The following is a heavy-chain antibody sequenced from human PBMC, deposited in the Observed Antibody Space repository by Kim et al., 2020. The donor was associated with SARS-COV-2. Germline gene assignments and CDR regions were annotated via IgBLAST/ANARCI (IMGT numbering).Heavy chain of an antibody. J-gene: IGHJ4*02. CDR2: IYYSGST. CDR3: ARPRLAAAGTMGPFDY. CDR1: GGSISSSSYY. Sequence: SETLSLTCTVSGGSISSSSYYWGWIRQPPGKGLEWIGSIYYSGSTYYNPSLKSRVTISVDTSKNQFSLKLSSVTAADTAVYYCARPRLAAAGTMGPFDYWGQGTLVTVSS. V-gene: IGHV4-39*01. D-gene: IGHD6-13*01.